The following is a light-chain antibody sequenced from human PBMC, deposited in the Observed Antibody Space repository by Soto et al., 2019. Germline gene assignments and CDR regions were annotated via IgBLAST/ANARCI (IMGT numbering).Light chain of an antibody. Sequence: EVVMTQSPATRSVSPGERATLSCRASQSVSSNLAWYQQKPGQAPRLLIYDASTRATGIPARFSGSGSGTEFTLTITSLQSEDFAVYYCQQYNYWPPLTVGGGTKVEIK. CDR1: QSVSSN. CDR3: QQYNYWPPLT. CDR2: DAS. V-gene: IGKV3-15*01. J-gene: IGKJ4*01.